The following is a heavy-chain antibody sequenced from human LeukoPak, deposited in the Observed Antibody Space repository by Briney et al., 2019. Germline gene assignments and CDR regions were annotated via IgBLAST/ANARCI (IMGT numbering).Heavy chain of an antibody. CDR1: GFTFSSYA. V-gene: IGHV3-23*01. D-gene: IGHD2-2*01. Sequence: GGSLRLSCAASGFTFSSYAMSWVRQAPGKGLEWVSAISGSGSTTYYADSVKGRFTISRDNSKNTLYLQMSSLRAEDTAVYYCARVGDCGRASCYAIDYWGQGTLVTVSS. J-gene: IGHJ4*02. CDR2: ISGSGSTT. CDR3: ARVGDCGRASCYAIDY.